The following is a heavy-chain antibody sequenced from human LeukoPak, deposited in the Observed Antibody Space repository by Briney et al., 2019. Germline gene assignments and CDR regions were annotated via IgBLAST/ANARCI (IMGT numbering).Heavy chain of an antibody. CDR3: ARDVTDSSGYYDY. CDR1: DYTSTSYG. Sequence: GASVTVSCTASDYTSTSYGFTWVRQAPGQGLEWMGWINAYNGNTNYAQKLQGRVTMTTDPSTSTAYMELRSLRSDDTAVYYCARDVTDSSGYYDYWGQGTLVTVSS. V-gene: IGHV1-18*01. J-gene: IGHJ4*02. D-gene: IGHD3-22*01. CDR2: INAYNGNT.